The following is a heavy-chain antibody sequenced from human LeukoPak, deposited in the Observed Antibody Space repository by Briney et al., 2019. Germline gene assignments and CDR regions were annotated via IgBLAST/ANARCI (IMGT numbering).Heavy chain of an antibody. V-gene: IGHV4-59*12. J-gene: IGHJ4*02. CDR3: ARDEAGATDY. CDR2: IYYSGST. Sequence: NASETLSLTCTLSGRSLSIYYSRWIRQPPEKGREWIGYIYYSGSTNYNPSLKSRVTISVDPSKNQISLKLSCVTAADTAVYYCARDEAGATDYWGQGTLVTVSS. D-gene: IGHD6-19*01. CDR1: GRSLSIYY.